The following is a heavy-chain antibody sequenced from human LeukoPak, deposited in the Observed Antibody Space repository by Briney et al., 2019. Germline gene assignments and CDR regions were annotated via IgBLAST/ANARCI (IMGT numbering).Heavy chain of an antibody. CDR1: GFTFSAYS. V-gene: IGHV3-48*02. Sequence: GGSLRLSCAASGFTFSAYSMNWDRQAPGKGLEWISYIRSSSSTIDYADSVKGRFTISRDNVKNSLYLQMNSLRDEDTAVYYCARDWTYHFDYWGQGTLVTVSS. CDR2: IRSSSSTI. J-gene: IGHJ4*02. CDR3: ARDWTYHFDY. D-gene: IGHD3/OR15-3a*01.